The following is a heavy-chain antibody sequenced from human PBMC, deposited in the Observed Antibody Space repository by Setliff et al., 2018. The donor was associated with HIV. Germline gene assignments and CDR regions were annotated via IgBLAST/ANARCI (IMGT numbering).Heavy chain of an antibody. CDR3: ARGGVLRYFDWAY. J-gene: IGHJ4*02. D-gene: IGHD3-9*01. V-gene: IGHV4-4*08. CDR1: GGSISNYY. Sequence: SETLSLTCTVSGGSISNYYWSWTRQPPGKGLEWIGYIYTSGSTDYYPSLKSRVTISVDTSKNQFSLKLSSVTAADTAVYYSARGGVLRYFDWAYWGQGTLVTVSS. CDR2: IYTSGST.